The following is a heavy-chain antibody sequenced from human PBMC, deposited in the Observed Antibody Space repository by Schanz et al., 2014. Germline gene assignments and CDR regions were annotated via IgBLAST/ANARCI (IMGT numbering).Heavy chain of an antibody. CDR1: GYTFSDYY. CDR2: INPNTGGT. Sequence: QVQLVQSGAEVKKPGASVKVSCKASGYTFSDYYIHWVRQAPGQGLEWMEWINPNTGGTNFAQKLQGWVTVTRDTSISTAYTELSRVTYEDTAVYYCARDERAYYCGMDVWGQGTTVTVSS. CDR3: ARDERAYYCGMDV. J-gene: IGHJ6*02. V-gene: IGHV1-2*04.